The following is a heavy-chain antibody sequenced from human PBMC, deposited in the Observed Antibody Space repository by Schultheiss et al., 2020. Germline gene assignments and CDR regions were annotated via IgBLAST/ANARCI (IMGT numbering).Heavy chain of an antibody. J-gene: IGHJ4*02. CDR1: GGSISSYY. V-gene: IGHV4-59*01. CDR2: IYYSGST. Sequence: LSLTCTVSGGSISSYYWSWIRQPPGKGLEWIGYIYYSGSTNYNPSLKSRVTISVDTSKNQFSLKLSSVTAADTAVYYCARGGRPFDYWGQGTLVTVSS. CDR3: ARGGRPFDY.